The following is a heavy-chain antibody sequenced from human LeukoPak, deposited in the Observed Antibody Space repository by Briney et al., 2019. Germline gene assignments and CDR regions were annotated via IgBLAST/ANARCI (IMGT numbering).Heavy chain of an antibody. V-gene: IGHV3-7*03. CDR2: IKEDGSDK. D-gene: IGHD3-16*01. CDR1: GFTFSNYW. J-gene: IGHJ4*02. Sequence: PGGSLRLSCAASGFTFSNYWMTWVRQAPGKGLEWVANIKEDGSDKYYVDSVKGRFTISRDNAKNSLYLQMNSLRAEDTALYYCAKDGLGGRPFDYWGQGTLVTVSS. CDR3: AKDGLGGRPFDY.